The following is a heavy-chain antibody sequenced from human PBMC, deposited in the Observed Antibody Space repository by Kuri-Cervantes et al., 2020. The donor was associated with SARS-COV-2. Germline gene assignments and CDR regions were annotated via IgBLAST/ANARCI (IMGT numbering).Heavy chain of an antibody. CDR2: IYYSGST. D-gene: IGHD4-23*01. J-gene: IGHJ6*02. Sequence: SETLSLTCTVSGGSISSSSYYWGWIRQPPGKGLEWIGSIYYSGSTYYNPSLKSRVTISVDTSKNQFSLKLSSVTAADTAVYYCASAENGGYYHGMDVWGQGTTVTVSS. CDR1: GGSISSSSYY. CDR3: ASAENGGYYHGMDV. V-gene: IGHV4-39*01.